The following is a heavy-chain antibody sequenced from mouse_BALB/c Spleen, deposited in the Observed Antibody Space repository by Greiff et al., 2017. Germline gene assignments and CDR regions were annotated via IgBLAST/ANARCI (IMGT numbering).Heavy chain of an antibody. CDR2: IRNKANGYTT. CDR1: GFTFTDYY. CDR3: AREGNYYGSSHYALDY. V-gene: IGHV7-3*02. D-gene: IGHD1-1*01. Sequence: EVMLVESGGGLVQPGGSLRLSCATSGFTFTDYYMSWVRQPPGKALEWLGFIRNKANGYTTEYSASVKGRFTISRDNSQSILYLQMNTLGAEDSATYYCAREGNYYGSSHYALDYWGQGTSVTVSS. J-gene: IGHJ4*01.